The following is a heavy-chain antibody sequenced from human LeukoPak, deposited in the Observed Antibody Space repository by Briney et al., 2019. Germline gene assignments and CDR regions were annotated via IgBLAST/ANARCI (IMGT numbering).Heavy chain of an antibody. J-gene: IGHJ4*02. D-gene: IGHD4-17*01. CDR1: GGSFSGYY. CDR2: INHSGST. V-gene: IGHV4-34*01. Sequence: TSETLSLTCAVYGGSFSGYYWSWIRQPPGKGLEWIGEINHSGSTNYNPSLKSRVTISVDTSKNQFSLKLSSVTAADTAVYYCARGWGSDTVTKTPHDYWGQGTLVTVSS. CDR3: ARGWGSDTVTKTPHDY.